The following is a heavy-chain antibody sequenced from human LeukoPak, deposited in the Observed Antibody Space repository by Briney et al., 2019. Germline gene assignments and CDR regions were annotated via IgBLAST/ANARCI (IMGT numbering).Heavy chain of an antibody. Sequence: TSETLSLTCTVSGASINSYFWSWIRQPPGKGLEWVGYLHYSGNTNYNPSLNSRVTISVDMSKNQFSLKLTSLTAADTAVYYCARVRYSSAWGWFDPWGQGTLVTVSS. CDR1: GASINSYF. V-gene: IGHV4-59*01. CDR3: ARVRYSSAWGWFDP. D-gene: IGHD6-19*01. CDR2: LHYSGNT. J-gene: IGHJ5*02.